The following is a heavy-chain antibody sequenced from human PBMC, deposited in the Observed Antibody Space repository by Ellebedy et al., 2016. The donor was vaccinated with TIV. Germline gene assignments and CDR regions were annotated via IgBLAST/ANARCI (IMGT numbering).Heavy chain of an antibody. J-gene: IGHJ4*02. V-gene: IGHV4-4*02. CDR1: GGSISSHNW. D-gene: IGHD3-16*01. CDR2: IYHSGST. Sequence: SETLSLTCAVSGGSISSHNWWTWVRQSPGEGLEWIGEIYHSGSTTYNPSLESRVTISVDKSKNQFSLRLTSVAAADTAVYYCAGRGGDYLPYWGQGTLVTVSS. CDR3: AGRGGDYLPY.